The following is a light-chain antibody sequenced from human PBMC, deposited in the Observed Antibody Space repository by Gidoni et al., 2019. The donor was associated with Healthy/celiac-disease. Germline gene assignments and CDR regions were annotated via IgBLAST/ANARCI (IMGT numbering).Light chain of an antibody. J-gene: IGKJ2*02. V-gene: IGKV3D-15*01. Sequence: IVMTQSPATLSVSPGERATLSCRASQSVSSNLAWYQQKPGQAPRRLIYGASTRATGIPARFSGSGSGTEFTLTISSLQSEDFAVYYCQQYNNWPRTFXQXTKLEIK. CDR1: QSVSSN. CDR2: GAS. CDR3: QQYNNWPRT.